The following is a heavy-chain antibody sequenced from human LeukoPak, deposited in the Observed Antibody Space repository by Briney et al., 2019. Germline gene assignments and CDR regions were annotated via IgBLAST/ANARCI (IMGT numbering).Heavy chain of an antibody. CDR3: ARSLTGSRTYYYGSGDGIDYYYYGMDV. J-gene: IGHJ6*02. Sequence: GASVKVSCKASGGTFSSYAISWVRQAPGQGLEWMGRIIPILGIANYAQKFQGRVTITADKSTSTAYMELSSLRSEDTAVYYCARSLTGSRTYYYGSGDGIDYYYYGMDVWGQGTTVTVSS. CDR1: GGTFSSYA. CDR2: IIPILGIA. V-gene: IGHV1-69*04. D-gene: IGHD3-10*01.